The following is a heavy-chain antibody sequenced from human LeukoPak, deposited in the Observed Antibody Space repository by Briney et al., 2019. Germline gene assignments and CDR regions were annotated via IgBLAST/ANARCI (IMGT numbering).Heavy chain of an antibody. V-gene: IGHV4-31*03. J-gene: IGHJ4*02. Sequence: SQALSLTCTVSGGSISSGGYYWSWIRQHPGKGLEWIGCIYYSGSTYYNPSLKSRVTISVDTSKNQFSLKLSSVTAADTAVYYCARSSTYYDFWSGYYWRYFDYWGQGTLVTVSS. CDR3: ARSSTYYDFWSGYYWRYFDY. CDR2: IYYSGST. CDR1: GGSISSGGYY. D-gene: IGHD3-3*01.